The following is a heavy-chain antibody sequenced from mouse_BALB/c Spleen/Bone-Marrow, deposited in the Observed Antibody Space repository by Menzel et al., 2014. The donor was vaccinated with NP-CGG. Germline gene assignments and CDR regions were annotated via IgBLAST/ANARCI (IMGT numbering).Heavy chain of an antibody. D-gene: IGHD2-14*01. Sequence: EVKLVESGGGLVKPGGSLKLSCAASGFTFSDYYMYWVRQTPEKRLEWVATISDGGSYTYYPDSVKGRFTISRDNAKNNLYLQMSSLKSEDTAMYYCARAPAYYRYDGFAYWGQGTLVTVSA. J-gene: IGHJ3*01. CDR1: GFTFSDYY. CDR2: ISDGGSYT. V-gene: IGHV5-4*02. CDR3: ARAPAYYRYDGFAY.